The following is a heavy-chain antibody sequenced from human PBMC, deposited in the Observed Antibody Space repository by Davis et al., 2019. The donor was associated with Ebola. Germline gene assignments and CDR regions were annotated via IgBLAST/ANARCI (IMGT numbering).Heavy chain of an antibody. CDR3: AGGWLQPVGVPFDY. Sequence: SVKVSCKASGGTFSSYAISWVRQAPGQGLEWMGGIIPIFGTANYAQKFQGRVTITADKSTSTAYMELSSLRSEDTAVYYCAGGWLQPVGVPFDYWGQGTLVTVSS. V-gene: IGHV1-69*06. CDR1: GGTFSSYA. CDR2: IIPIFGTA. J-gene: IGHJ4*02. D-gene: IGHD5-24*01.